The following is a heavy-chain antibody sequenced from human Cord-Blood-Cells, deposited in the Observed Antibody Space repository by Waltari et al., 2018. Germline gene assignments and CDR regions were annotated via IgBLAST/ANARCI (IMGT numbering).Heavy chain of an antibody. Sequence: QLQLQESGPGLVKPSETLSLTCTVSGGSISSSRYYWGWIRQPPGKGLEWFGSIYYSGSTYYNPSLKSRVTISVDTSKNQFSLKLSSVTAADTAVYYCATELGGYFDLWGRGTLVTVSS. CDR2: IYYSGST. D-gene: IGHD7-27*01. CDR3: ATELGGYFDL. CDR1: GGSISSSRYY. J-gene: IGHJ2*01. V-gene: IGHV4-39*01.